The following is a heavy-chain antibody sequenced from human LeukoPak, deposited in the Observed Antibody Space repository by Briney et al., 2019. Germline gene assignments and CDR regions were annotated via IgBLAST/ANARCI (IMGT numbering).Heavy chain of an antibody. Sequence: GGSLRLSCAASGFTFSSYSMNWVRQAPGKGLEWVAVISYDGSNKYYADSVKGRFTISRDNSKNTLYLQMNSLRAEDTAVYYCARGRYYYDLWGQGTLVTVSS. D-gene: IGHD1-14*01. V-gene: IGHV3-30*03. CDR1: GFTFSSYS. J-gene: IGHJ4*02. CDR3: ARGRYYYDL. CDR2: ISYDGSNK.